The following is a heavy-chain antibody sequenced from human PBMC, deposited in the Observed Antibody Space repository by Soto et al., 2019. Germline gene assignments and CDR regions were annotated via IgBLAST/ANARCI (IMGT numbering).Heavy chain of an antibody. CDR3: ARHPVSGYDILTGYY. D-gene: IGHD3-9*01. CDR1: GGSISSSSYY. V-gene: IGHV4-39*01. CDR2: IYYSGST. Sequence: SETLSLTCTVSGGSISSSSYYWGWIRQPPGKGLEWIGSIYYSGSTYYNPSLKSRVTISVDTSKNQFSLKLSSVTAADTAVYYCARHPVSGYDILTGYYWGQGTLVTVSS. J-gene: IGHJ4*02.